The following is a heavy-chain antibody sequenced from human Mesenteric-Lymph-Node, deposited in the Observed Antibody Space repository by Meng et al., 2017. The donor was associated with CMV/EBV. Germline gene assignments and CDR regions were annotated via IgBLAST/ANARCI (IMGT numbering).Heavy chain of an antibody. CDR3: ARSYWSYGAFDI. Sequence: SETLSLTCIVSGGSINGGDYYWGWIRQTPGKGLEWIGYIYYSGSTYYNPSLQSRLTISMDTSKNQFPLKLTSVTAADTALFYCARSYWSYGAFDIWGQGTMVTVSS. CDR1: GGSINGGDYY. D-gene: IGHD1-26*01. CDR2: IYYSGST. V-gene: IGHV4-30-4*08. J-gene: IGHJ3*02.